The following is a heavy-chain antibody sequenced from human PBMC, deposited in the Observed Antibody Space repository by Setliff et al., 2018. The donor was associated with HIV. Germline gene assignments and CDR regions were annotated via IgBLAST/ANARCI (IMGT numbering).Heavy chain of an antibody. J-gene: IGHJ5*02. D-gene: IGHD3-22*01. CDR1: GGSISSSN. V-gene: IGHV3-21*01. Sequence: PSETLSLTCAVSGGSISSSNWWSWVRQAPGKGLEWVSSISSSSSYIYYADSVKGRFTISRDNAEDSLYLQMNSLRDEDTAIYYCARSQGSRGYVNWFDPWGQGILVTVSS. CDR2: ISSSSSYI. CDR3: ARSQGSRGYVNWFDP.